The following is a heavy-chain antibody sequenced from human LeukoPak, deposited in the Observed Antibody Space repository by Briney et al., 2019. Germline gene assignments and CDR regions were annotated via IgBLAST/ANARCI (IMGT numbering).Heavy chain of an antibody. CDR1: GGSISSSSYF. J-gene: IGHJ4*02. V-gene: IGHV4-30-4*08. CDR3: ARDIPFYYDSSHFDY. Sequence: PSETLSLTCTVSGGSISSSSYFWGWVRQPPGKGLEWIGYIYYSGSTYYNPSLKSRVTLSVDTSKNQFSLKLSSVTAADTAVYYCARDIPFYYDSSHFDYWGQGTLVTVSS. D-gene: IGHD3-22*01. CDR2: IYYSGST.